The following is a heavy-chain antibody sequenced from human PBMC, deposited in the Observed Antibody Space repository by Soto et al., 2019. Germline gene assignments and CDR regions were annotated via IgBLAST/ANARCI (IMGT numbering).Heavy chain of an antibody. D-gene: IGHD3-16*01. CDR2: ISGSGGSI. CDR3: AKPRQIDYVWGSYVC. CDR1: GFTFSSYA. V-gene: IGHV3-23*01. Sequence: GGSLRLSCAASGFTFSSYAMSWVRQAPGKGLEWVSAISGSGGSIYYADSVKGRFTISRDNSKNTLYLQMNSLRAEDTAVYYCAKPRQIDYVWGSYVCWGQGTLVTVSS. J-gene: IGHJ4*02.